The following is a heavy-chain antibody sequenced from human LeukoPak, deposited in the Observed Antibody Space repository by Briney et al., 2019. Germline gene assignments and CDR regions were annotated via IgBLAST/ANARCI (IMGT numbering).Heavy chain of an antibody. CDR2: IYTSGST. V-gene: IGHV4-4*09. D-gene: IGHD6-13*01. CDR3: ARTVYSSSSDYFDY. Sequence: SGTLSLTCTVSGGSISSYYWSWIRQPPGKGLEWIGYIYTSGSTNYNPSLKSRVTISVDTSKNQFSLKLSSVTAADTAVYYCARTVYSSSSDYFDYWGQGTLVTVSS. J-gene: IGHJ4*02. CDR1: GGSISSYY.